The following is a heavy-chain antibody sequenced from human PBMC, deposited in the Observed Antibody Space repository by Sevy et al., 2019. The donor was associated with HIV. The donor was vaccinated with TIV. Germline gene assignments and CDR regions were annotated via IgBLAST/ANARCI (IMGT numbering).Heavy chain of an antibody. CDR3: AVPYCSSTSCHYYYYGMDV. Sequence: ASVKFSCKASGYTFTGYYMHWVRQAPGQGLEWMGWINPNSGGTNYAQKFQGRVTMTRDTSISTAYMELSRLRSDDTAVYYCAVPYCSSTSCHYYYYGMDVWGQGTTVTVSS. J-gene: IGHJ6*02. CDR2: INPNSGGT. CDR1: GYTFTGYY. D-gene: IGHD2-2*01. V-gene: IGHV1-2*02.